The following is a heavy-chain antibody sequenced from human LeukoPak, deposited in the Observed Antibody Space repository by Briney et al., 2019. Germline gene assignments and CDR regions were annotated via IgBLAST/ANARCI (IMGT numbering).Heavy chain of an antibody. CDR1: GFTFSRYW. D-gene: IGHD5-12*01. CDR2: VNGDGSTT. CDR3: AVKGGYNDLDAPFDY. J-gene: IGHJ4*02. Sequence: GGSLRLSCAASGFTFSRYWMHWVCQAPGKGLEWVSRVNGDGSTTTYADSVKGRFTISRDNAKNTLYLQMNSLRVEDTAVYYCAVKGGYNDLDAPFDYWGPGTLVTVSS. V-gene: IGHV3-74*01.